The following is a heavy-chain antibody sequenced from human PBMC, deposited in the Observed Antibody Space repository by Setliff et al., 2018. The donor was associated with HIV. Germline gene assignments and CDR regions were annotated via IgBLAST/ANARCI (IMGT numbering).Heavy chain of an antibody. CDR1: GFTVSSYY. J-gene: IGHJ4*02. V-gene: IGHV3-48*01. CDR3: ARATFGGVIAYFDS. D-gene: IGHD3-16*02. Sequence: GGSLRLSCAASGFTVSSYYMSWVRQAPGKGLEWVSYISSSSSKIYYADSVKGRFTISRDSAKNSLYLQMNSLRAEDTAVYYCARATFGGVIAYFDSWGQGALVTVSS. CDR2: ISSSSSKI.